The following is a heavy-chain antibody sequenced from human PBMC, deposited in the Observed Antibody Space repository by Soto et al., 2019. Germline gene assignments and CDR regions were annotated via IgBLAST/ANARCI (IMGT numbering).Heavy chain of an antibody. CDR1: GGSISSYY. J-gene: IGHJ5*02. Sequence: QVQLQESGPGLVKPSETLSLTCTVSGGSISSYYWSWIRQPAGKGLEWIGRIYTSGSTNYNPSLKSRVTTSVDTSKNQFSLKLSAVTAADTAVYYCARGTIFGVVNGFDPWGQGTLVTVSS. D-gene: IGHD3-3*01. CDR3: ARGTIFGVVNGFDP. V-gene: IGHV4-4*07. CDR2: IYTSGST.